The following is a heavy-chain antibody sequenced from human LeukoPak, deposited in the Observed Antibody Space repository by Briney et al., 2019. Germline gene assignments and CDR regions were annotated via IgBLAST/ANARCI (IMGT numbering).Heavy chain of an antibody. D-gene: IGHD2-2*01. Sequence: ASVKVSCKASGYTFTSYGISWVRQAPGQGLEWMGWISAYNGNTNYAQKLQGRATMTTDTSTSTAYMELRSLRSDDTAVYYCARGDPRYCSSTSCYQGAFDIWGQGTMVTVSS. V-gene: IGHV1-18*01. J-gene: IGHJ3*02. CDR3: ARGDPRYCSSTSCYQGAFDI. CDR2: ISAYNGNT. CDR1: GYTFTSYG.